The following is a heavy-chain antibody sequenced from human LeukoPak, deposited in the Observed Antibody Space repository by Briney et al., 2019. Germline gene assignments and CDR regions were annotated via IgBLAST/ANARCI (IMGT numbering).Heavy chain of an antibody. CDR2: IYYSGST. Sequence: SETLSLTCTVSGGSISSYYWSWIRQAPGKGLEWIGYIYYSGSTNYNPSLKSRVTISVDTSKNQFSLKLSSVTAADTAVYYCARRMTTVVTLDAFDIWGQGTMVTVSS. V-gene: IGHV4-59*08. J-gene: IGHJ3*02. CDR1: GGSISSYY. CDR3: ARRMTTVVTLDAFDI. D-gene: IGHD4-23*01.